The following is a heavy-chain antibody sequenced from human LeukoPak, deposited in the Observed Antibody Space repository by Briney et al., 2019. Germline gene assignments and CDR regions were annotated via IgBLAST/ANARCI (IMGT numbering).Heavy chain of an antibody. Sequence: PGGSLRLSCAASGFTFSSYSMNWVRQAPGKGLEWVSYISSSSSTIYYADSVKGRFTISRDNAKNSLYLQMNSLRAEDTAVYYCARGYTRPRNWFDPWDQGTLVTVSS. J-gene: IGHJ5*02. CDR2: ISSSSSTI. V-gene: IGHV3-48*01. CDR3: ARGYTRPRNWFDP. D-gene: IGHD2-2*02. CDR1: GFTFSSYS.